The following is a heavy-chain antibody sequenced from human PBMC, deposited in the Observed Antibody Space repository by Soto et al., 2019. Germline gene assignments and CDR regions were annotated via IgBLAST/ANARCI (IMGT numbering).Heavy chain of an antibody. V-gene: IGHV4-4*08. Sequence: QMQLQESGPGLVKASETLSLTCSVSGGSFSNYYWGWIRQAPGKGLEWIGSIYNSGTTNYNPSLKSRVIISIESSKSQFSLRLNSVTVADSAVYYCASGAPSRYWGQRVLVTVSS. D-gene: IGHD4-17*01. CDR3: ASGAPSRY. CDR1: GGSFSNYY. CDR2: IYNSGTT. J-gene: IGHJ4*02.